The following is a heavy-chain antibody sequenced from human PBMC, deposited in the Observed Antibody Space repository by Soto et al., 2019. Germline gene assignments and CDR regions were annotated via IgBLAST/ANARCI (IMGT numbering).Heavy chain of an antibody. CDR3: ASGVVVTLFDY. V-gene: IGHV4-38-2*01. CDR2: IYHSGST. J-gene: IGHJ4*02. CDR1: GYSISSGYY. D-gene: IGHD3-22*01. Sequence: TLSLTCAVSGYSISSGYYWGWIRQPPGKGLEWIGSIYHSGSTYYNPSLKSRVTISVDTSKNQFSLKLSSVTAADTAVYYCASGVVVTLFDYWGQGTLVTVSS.